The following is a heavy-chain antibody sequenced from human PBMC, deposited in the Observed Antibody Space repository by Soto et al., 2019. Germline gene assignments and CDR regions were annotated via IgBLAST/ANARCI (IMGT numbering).Heavy chain of an antibody. J-gene: IGHJ6*02. CDR2: IIPIFGTA. Sequence: GPSVKVSCKASGGTFSSYAISWVRQAPGQGLEWMGGIIPIFGTANYAQKFQGRVTITADKSTSTAYMELSSLRSEDTAVYYCAAVLRFLEWLPSGYYYGMDVWGQGTTVTVSS. D-gene: IGHD3-3*01. CDR3: AAVLRFLEWLPSGYYYGMDV. CDR1: GGTFSSYA. V-gene: IGHV1-69*06.